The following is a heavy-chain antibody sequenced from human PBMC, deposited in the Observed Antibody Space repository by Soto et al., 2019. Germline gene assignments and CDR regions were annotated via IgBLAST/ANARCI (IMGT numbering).Heavy chain of an antibody. D-gene: IGHD2-2*01. CDR2: ITSSSTTI. CDR1: GFTFSSYS. V-gene: IGHV3-48*01. Sequence: PGGSLRLSCAAFGFTFSSYSMNWVRQAPGKGLEWISYITSSSTTISYAESVKGRFTISTDDSENTLYLQMSSLRAEDTAVYYCAKRKYCPSTTCFDYWGQGTQVTVSS. CDR3: AKRKYCPSTTCFDY. J-gene: IGHJ4*02.